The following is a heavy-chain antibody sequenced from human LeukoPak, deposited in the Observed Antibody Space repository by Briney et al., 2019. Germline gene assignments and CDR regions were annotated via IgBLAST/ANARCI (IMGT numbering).Heavy chain of an antibody. V-gene: IGHV3-23*01. CDR2: ISGSGGST. CDR1: GFTFSSYA. J-gene: IGHJ4*02. D-gene: IGHD3-22*01. Sequence: GGSLRLSCAASGFTFSSYAMSWVRQAPGKGLEWVSAISGSGGSTYYADSVKGRFTISRDNSKNTLYLQMNSLRAEDTAVYYCAPEPLYSSGYYLEETFDYWGQGTLVTVSS. CDR3: APEPLYSSGYYLEETFDY.